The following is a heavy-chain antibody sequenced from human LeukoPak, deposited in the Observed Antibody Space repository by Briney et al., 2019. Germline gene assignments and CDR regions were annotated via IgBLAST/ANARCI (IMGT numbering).Heavy chain of an antibody. CDR1: GVSISSYY. D-gene: IGHD3-10*01. Sequence: PSETLSLACTVSGVSISSYYWSWIRQPPGKGPEWIGYIYSSGTTTYNPSLKSRVTISIDTSRMQFSLRLTFVSAADTAVYYCARSVVADYGSKNSMWPDAFDFWGQGTTVTVSS. V-gene: IGHV4-4*09. J-gene: IGHJ3*01. CDR2: IYSSGTT. CDR3: ARSVVADYGSKNSMWPDAFDF.